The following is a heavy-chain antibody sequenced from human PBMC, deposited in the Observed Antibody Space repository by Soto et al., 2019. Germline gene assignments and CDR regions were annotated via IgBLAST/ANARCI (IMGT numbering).Heavy chain of an antibody. Sequence: ASVKVSCKASGYTFTSYYMHWVRQAPGQGLEWMGIINPSGGSTSYAQKFQGRVTVTRDTSTSTVYMELSSLGSEDPAVYYCARAFERYYDFWSGSPGFDPWGQGTLVTVSS. V-gene: IGHV1-46*01. CDR1: GYTFTSYY. D-gene: IGHD3-3*01. CDR2: INPSGGST. CDR3: ARAFERYYDFWSGSPGFDP. J-gene: IGHJ5*02.